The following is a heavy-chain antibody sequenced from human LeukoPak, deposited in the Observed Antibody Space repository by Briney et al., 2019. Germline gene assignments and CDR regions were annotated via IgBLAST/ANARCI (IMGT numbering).Heavy chain of an antibody. CDR3: ARVATPDVSSPLDF. J-gene: IGHJ4*02. D-gene: IGHD6-19*01. Sequence: SETLSLTCAVSGGSITGFFWTWIRQPAGEGLQYIGRIFSRGGANYNPSLQSRVAMSVDTSQNLFSLKLASVTAADTAVYFCARVATPDVSSPLDFWGQGILVTVSS. CDR1: GGSITGFF. CDR2: IFSRGGA. V-gene: IGHV4-4*07.